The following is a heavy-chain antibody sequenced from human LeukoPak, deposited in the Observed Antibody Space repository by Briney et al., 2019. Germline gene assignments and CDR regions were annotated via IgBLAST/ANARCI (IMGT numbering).Heavy chain of an antibody. J-gene: IGHJ2*01. Sequence: PGGSLRLSCAASGFTFDDYAMHWVRQAPGKGLEWVSGISWNSGSIGYADSVKGRFTISRDNAKNSLYLQMNSLRAEDTALYYCTRGGDSSSFRSWYWYFDLWGRGTLVTVSS. V-gene: IGHV3-9*01. CDR2: ISWNSGSI. CDR1: GFTFDDYA. D-gene: IGHD6-13*01. CDR3: TRGGDSSSFRSWYWYFDL.